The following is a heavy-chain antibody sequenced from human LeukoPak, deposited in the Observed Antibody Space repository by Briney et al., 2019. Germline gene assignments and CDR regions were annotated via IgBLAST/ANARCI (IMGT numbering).Heavy chain of an antibody. CDR1: GYTFTSYY. Sequence: ASVKLSCKASGYTFTSYYMHWVRQAPGQGLEWMGIINPNGGSTSYAQKFQGRVTMTRDTSTSTVYMELSSLRAEDTAVYYCARTALLSVTTGYYYYLDVWGKGTTVTVSS. D-gene: IGHD4-17*01. J-gene: IGHJ6*03. V-gene: IGHV1-46*01. CDR3: ARTALLSVTTGYYYYLDV. CDR2: INPNGGST.